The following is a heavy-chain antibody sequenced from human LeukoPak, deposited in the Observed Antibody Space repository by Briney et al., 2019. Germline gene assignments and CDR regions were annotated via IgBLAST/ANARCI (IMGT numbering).Heavy chain of an antibody. D-gene: IGHD3-22*01. CDR3: ARQNYYDSSGYYYSGFDY. V-gene: IGHV3-7*01. Sequence: PGGSLRLSCAASGFTFSSYWMSWVRQAPGKGLEWVANIKQDGSEKYYVDSVKGRFTISRDNAKNSLYLQVNSLRAEDTAVYYCARQNYYDSSGYYYSGFDYWGQGTLVTVSS. CDR1: GFTFSSYW. J-gene: IGHJ4*02. CDR2: IKQDGSEK.